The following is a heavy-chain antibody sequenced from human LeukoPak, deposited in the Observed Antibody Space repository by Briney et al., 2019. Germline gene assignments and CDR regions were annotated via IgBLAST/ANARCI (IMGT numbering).Heavy chain of an antibody. D-gene: IGHD1-26*01. V-gene: IGHV4-39*01. CDR1: GGSISSSSYY. CDR3: ARVSRSRRIVGATFGY. CDR2: IYYSGST. Sequence: SETLSLTCTVSGGSISSSSYYWGWIRQPPGKGLEWIGSIYYSGSTYYNPSLKSRVTKSVDTSKNQFSLKLSSVTAADTAVYYCARVSRSRRIVGATFGYWGQGTLVTVSS. J-gene: IGHJ4*02.